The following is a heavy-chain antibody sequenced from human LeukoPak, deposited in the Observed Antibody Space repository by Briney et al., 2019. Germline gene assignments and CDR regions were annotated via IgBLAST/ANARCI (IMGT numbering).Heavy chain of an antibody. CDR3: AGPLTRYYYYYMDV. Sequence: GGSLRLSCAASGFTFSSYWMSWVRQAPGKGLEWVANIKQDGSEKYYVDSVKGRFTISRDNAKNSLYLQMNSLRAEDTAVYYCAGPLTRYYYYYMDVWGKGTTVTVSS. D-gene: IGHD1-14*01. CDR1: GFTFSSYW. CDR2: IKQDGSEK. V-gene: IGHV3-7*01. J-gene: IGHJ6*03.